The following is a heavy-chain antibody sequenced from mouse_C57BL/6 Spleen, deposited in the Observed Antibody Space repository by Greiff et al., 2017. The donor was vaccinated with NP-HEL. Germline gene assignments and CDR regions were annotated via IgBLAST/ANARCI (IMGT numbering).Heavy chain of an antibody. CDR3: AREGGNRAWFAY. CDR1: GYTFTSYW. CDR2: IYPGSGST. V-gene: IGHV1-55*01. D-gene: IGHD1-1*02. J-gene: IGHJ3*01. Sequence: QVQLQQSGAELVKPGASVKMSCKASGYTFTSYWITWVKQRPGQGLEWIGDIYPGSGSTNYNEKFKSKATLTVDTSSSTAYMQLSSLTSEDSAVYYCAREGGNRAWFAYWGQGTLVTVSA.